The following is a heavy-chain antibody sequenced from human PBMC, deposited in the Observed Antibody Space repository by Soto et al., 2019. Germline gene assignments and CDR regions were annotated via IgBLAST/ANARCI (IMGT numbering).Heavy chain of an antibody. D-gene: IGHD5-12*01. V-gene: IGHV1-3*01. CDR3: AVGVYSGYVPSVRRSGRPNYYYGMDV. Sequence: ASVKVSCKASGYTFTSYAMHWVRQAPGQRLEWMGWINAGNGNTKYSQKFQGRVTITRDTSASTAYMELSSLRSEDTAVYYCAVGVYSGYVPSVRRSGRPNYYYGMDVWGQGTTVTVSS. CDR1: GYTFTSYA. J-gene: IGHJ6*02. CDR2: INAGNGNT.